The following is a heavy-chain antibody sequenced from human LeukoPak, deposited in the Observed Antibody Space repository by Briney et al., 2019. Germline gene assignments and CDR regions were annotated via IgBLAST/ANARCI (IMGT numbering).Heavy chain of an antibody. CDR1: GGSFSGYY. Sequence: PSETLSLTCAVYGGSFSGYYWSWIRQHPGKGLEWIGYIYYSGSTYYNPSLKSRVTISVDTSKNQFSLKLSSVTAADTAVYYCARTTVTYTFDYWGQGTLVTVSS. D-gene: IGHD4-17*01. CDR3: ARTTVTYTFDY. V-gene: IGHV4-31*11. CDR2: IYYSGST. J-gene: IGHJ4*02.